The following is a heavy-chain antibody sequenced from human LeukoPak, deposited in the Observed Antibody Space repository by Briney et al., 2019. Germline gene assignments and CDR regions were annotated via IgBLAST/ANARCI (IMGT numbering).Heavy chain of an antibody. J-gene: IGHJ4*02. CDR2: IYYSGST. V-gene: IGHV4-59*01. Sequence: PSETLSLTCAVSGGSISSYHWSWIRQPPGKGLEWIGYIYYSGSTNYNPSLKSRVTISVDTSKNQFSLKLSSVTAADTAVYYCAIIAVAGTGDYWGQGTLVTVSS. CDR1: GGSISSYH. D-gene: IGHD6-19*01. CDR3: AIIAVAGTGDY.